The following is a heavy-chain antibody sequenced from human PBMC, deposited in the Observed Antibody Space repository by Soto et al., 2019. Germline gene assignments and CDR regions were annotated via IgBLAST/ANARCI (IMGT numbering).Heavy chain of an antibody. CDR2: ISYDGSNK. Sequence: QVQLVESGGGVVQPGRSLRLSCAASGFTFSSYAMHWVRQAPGKGLEWVAVISYDGSNKYYADSVKGRFTICRDNSKNTLYLQMNSLRAEDTAVYYCARDLRDGGYSYGYYYGMDVWGQGTTVTVSS. CDR1: GFTFSSYA. D-gene: IGHD5-18*01. J-gene: IGHJ6*02. CDR3: ARDLRDGGYSYGYYYGMDV. V-gene: IGHV3-30-3*01.